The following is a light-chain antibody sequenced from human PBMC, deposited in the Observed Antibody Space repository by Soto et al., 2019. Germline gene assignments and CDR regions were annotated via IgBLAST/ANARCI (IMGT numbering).Light chain of an antibody. V-gene: IGLV1-44*01. CDR3: ASWDDNLQV. CDR2: SNS. CDR1: NSNIGSHT. J-gene: IGLJ1*01. Sequence: QSVLTQPPSASGTPGQRVTISCSGSNSNIGSHTVNWYQQLPGTAPKLLIYSNSQRPLGVPVRFSGSKSGTSDSLRISGLQSEDEADYYCASWDDNLQVFGLGTKLTVL.